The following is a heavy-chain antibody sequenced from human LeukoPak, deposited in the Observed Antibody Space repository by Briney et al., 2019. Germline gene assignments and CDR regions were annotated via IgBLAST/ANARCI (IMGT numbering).Heavy chain of an antibody. CDR1: GGSISSSYYY. J-gene: IGHJ4*02. CDR2: IYSSGST. CDR3: AKDGAYDWNDKSDY. D-gene: IGHD1-20*01. Sequence: SETLSLACTVSGGSISSSYYYWGWIRQPPGKGLEWIGSIYSSGSTYYNPSLKSRVTISVDTSKNQFSLKLSSVTAADTAVYYCAKDGAYDWNDKSDYWGQGTLVTVSS. V-gene: IGHV4-39*02.